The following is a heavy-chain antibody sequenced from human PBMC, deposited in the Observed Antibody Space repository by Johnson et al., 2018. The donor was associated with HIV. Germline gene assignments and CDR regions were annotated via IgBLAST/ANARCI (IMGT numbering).Heavy chain of an antibody. D-gene: IGHD6-13*01. CDR3: AKGYSSSWYLDVFDL. CDR2: MSFDESNK. V-gene: IGHV3-30*18. Sequence: QVQLLESGGGVVQPGRSLRLSCAASGFTFSSYGMHWVRQAPGKGLEWVAVMSFDESNKYYADSVKGRFTISSDNSKNTLYLQMNRLRAEDTALYYCAKGYSSSWYLDVFDLWGQGTMVTVSS. CDR1: GFTFSSYG. J-gene: IGHJ3*01.